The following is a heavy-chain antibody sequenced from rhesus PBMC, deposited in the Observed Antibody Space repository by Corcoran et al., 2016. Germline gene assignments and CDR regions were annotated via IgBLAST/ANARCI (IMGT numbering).Heavy chain of an antibody. V-gene: IGHV4-65*01. CDR1: GGSISSSNW. D-gene: IGHD6-31*01. J-gene: IGHJ2*01. Sequence: QVQLQESGPGLVKPSETLSLTCAVSGGSISSSNWWSWIRQSPGKGLEFIGYILCGSGSTSYNPSLKSRVTISTDTSKNQFSLKLSSVTAADTAVYYCARRSSGWYFDIWGPGTPITISS. CDR2: ILCGSGST. CDR3: ARRSSGWYFDI.